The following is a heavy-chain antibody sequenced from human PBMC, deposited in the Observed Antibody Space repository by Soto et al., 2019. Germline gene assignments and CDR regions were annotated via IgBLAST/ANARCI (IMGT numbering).Heavy chain of an antibody. Sequence: QVQLQESGPGLVKPSETLSLTCTVSGGSISSYYWSWIRQPPGKGLEWIGFIFYSGSTSYNPSLKSRVTISIATSEYQFSLTLNSVPAADTAVYYCASMIGDPVLSFDSWGQGTLVAVSS. CDR3: ASMIGDPVLSFDS. CDR2: IFYSGST. V-gene: IGHV4-59*01. CDR1: GGSISSYY. J-gene: IGHJ5*01. D-gene: IGHD3-10*02.